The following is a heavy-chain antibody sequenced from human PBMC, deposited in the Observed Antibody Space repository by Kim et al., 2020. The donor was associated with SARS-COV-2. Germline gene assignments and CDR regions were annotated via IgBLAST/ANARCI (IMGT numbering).Heavy chain of an antibody. Sequence: SETLSLTCTVSGGSISSSSYYWGWIRQPPGKGLEWIGSIYYSGSTYYNPSLKSRVTISVDTSKNQFSLKLSSVTAADTAVYYCAQGGQLDSFDIWGQGT. CDR2: IYYSGST. CDR3: AQGGQLDSFDI. D-gene: IGHD5-18*01. V-gene: IGHV4-39*01. J-gene: IGHJ3*02. CDR1: GGSISSSSYY.